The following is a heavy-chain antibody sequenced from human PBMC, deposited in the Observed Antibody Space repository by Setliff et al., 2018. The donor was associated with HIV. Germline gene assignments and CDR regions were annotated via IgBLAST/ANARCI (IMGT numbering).Heavy chain of an antibody. CDR1: GGSISTYY. D-gene: IGHD2-2*01. CDR3: AAGGAPMYQFDY. CDR2: IYYSGSI. V-gene: IGHV4-59*12. J-gene: IGHJ4*02. Sequence: SETLSLTCTVSGGSISTYYWSWIRQPPGKGLEWIGYIYYSGSIKYNPSLKSRVTISVDTSKNQFSLRVTSVTVGDTAVYYCAAGGAPMYQFDYWGQGTLVTVSS.